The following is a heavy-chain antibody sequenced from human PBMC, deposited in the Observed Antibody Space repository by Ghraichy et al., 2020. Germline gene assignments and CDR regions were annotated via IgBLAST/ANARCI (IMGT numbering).Heavy chain of an antibody. Sequence: GESLNISCAASGFTFSSYVMGWVRQAPGKGLEWVSTISGSGDDTYYAESVKGRFTISRANSKNTLYLQMNSLGADDTAVYFCSRDRFYSSSWYLFDYWGQGTLVTVSS. V-gene: IGHV3-23*01. D-gene: IGHD6-13*01. CDR2: ISGSGDDT. CDR1: GFTFSSYV. J-gene: IGHJ4*02. CDR3: SRDRFYSSSWYLFDY.